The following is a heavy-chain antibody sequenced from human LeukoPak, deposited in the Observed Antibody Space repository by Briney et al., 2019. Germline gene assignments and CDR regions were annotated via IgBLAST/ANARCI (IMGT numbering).Heavy chain of an antibody. CDR1: GYTFTSYG. V-gene: IGHV1-18*01. J-gene: IGHJ4*02. CDR2: INAYNGNT. Sequence: ASVKVSCKASGYTFTSYGFSWVRQAPGQGLEWMRWINAYNGNTNYAQKLQGRVTMTTDTSTSTAYMELKSLRFDDTAVYYCVRRQGTTLSFDYWGQGTLVTVSS. D-gene: IGHD1-1*01. CDR3: VRRQGTTLSFDY.